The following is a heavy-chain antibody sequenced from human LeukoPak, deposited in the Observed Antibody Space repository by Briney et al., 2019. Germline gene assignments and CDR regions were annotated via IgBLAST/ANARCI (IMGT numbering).Heavy chain of an antibody. CDR2: ISYDGSNK. J-gene: IGHJ4*02. CDR1: GFTFSSYA. CDR3: ARAYHDYGAEHTHFDY. V-gene: IGHV3-30*04. Sequence: GGSLRLSCAASGFTFSSYAMHWVRQAPGKGLEGVAVISYDGSNKYYADSVKGRFTISRDNSKNTLYLQMNSLRAEDTAVYYCARAYHDYGAEHTHFDYWGQGTLVTVSS. D-gene: IGHD4-17*01.